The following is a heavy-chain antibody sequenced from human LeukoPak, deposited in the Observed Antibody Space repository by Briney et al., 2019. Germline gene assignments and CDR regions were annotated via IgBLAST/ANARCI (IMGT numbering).Heavy chain of an antibody. CDR2: ISGSGGST. CDR3: AKAETQYYFDY. Sequence: GGSLRLSCAAFGFTFSSYAMNWVRQAPGKGLEWASLISGSGGSTYYADSVRGRFTISRDNSKNTLYMQMNSLRVEDTAVYYCAKAETQYYFDYWGQGTLVTVSS. D-gene: IGHD4-11*01. J-gene: IGHJ4*02. V-gene: IGHV3-23*01. CDR1: GFTFSSYA.